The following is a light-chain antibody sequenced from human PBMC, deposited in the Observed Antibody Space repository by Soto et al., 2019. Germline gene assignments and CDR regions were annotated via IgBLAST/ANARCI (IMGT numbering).Light chain of an antibody. CDR3: QQRSNWPPT. J-gene: IGKJ5*01. CDR2: GAS. CDR1: QSVSSN. Sequence: EIVMTQSPATLSVSPGGRATLSCRASQSVSSNLAWYQQKPGQAPRLLIYGASTRATGIPARFSGSGSGTEFTLTISSLQSEDFAVYYCQQRSNWPPTFGQGTRLEIK. V-gene: IGKV3-15*01.